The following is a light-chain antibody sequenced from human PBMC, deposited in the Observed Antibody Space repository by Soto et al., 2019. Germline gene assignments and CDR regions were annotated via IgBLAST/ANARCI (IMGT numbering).Light chain of an antibody. V-gene: IGKV3-15*01. CDR1: QSVSSN. CDR3: QQYNNWPRT. J-gene: IGKJ1*01. CDR2: GAS. Sequence: ETGMTQSPATLSVSPGERATLSCRASQSVSSNLAWYQQKPGQAPSLLIYGASTRATGIPARFSGSGSGTEFTLTMSSLQSQDFAVYYCQQYNNWPRTFGQGTKVEIK.